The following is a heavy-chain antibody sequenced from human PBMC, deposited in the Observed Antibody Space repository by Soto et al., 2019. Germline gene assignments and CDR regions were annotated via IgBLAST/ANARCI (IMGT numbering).Heavy chain of an antibody. CDR2: ISYDGSNK. V-gene: IGHV3-30*18. Sequence: PGGSLRLSCAASGFTFSSYGMHWVRQAPGKGLEWVAVISYDGSNKYYADSVKGRFTISRDNSKNTLYLQMNSLRAEDTAVYYCAKDLWVVGATKDFDYWGQGTLVTVSS. CDR1: GFTFSSYG. CDR3: AKDLWVVGATKDFDY. J-gene: IGHJ4*02. D-gene: IGHD1-26*01.